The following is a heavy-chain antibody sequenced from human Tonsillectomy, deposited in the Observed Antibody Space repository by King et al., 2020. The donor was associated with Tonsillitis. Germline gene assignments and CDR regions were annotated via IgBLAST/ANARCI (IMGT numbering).Heavy chain of an antibody. Sequence: VQLVESGAEVKKPGALVKVSCKASGYTFTGYYMYWVRQAPGQGLEWMGWINPNSGGTNYAQKFQGRVTMTRDTSISTAYMELSSLRSDDTAVYYCAREGDIVVVVAAGDYYGMDVWGQGTTVTVSS. D-gene: IGHD2-15*01. V-gene: IGHV1-2*02. CDR1: GYTFTGYY. CDR3: AREGDIVVVVAAGDYYGMDV. J-gene: IGHJ6*02. CDR2: INPNSGGT.